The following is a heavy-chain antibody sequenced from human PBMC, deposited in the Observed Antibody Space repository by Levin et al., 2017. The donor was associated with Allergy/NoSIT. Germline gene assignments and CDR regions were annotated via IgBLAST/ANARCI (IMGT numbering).Heavy chain of an antibody. V-gene: IGHV4-59*08. Sequence: SSQTLSLTCTVSGGSISSYYWSWIRQPPGKGLEWIGYIYYSGSTNYNPSLKSRVTISVDTSKNQFSLKLSSVTAADTAVYYCARHSGERRGYCSSTSCSYYYYYYMDVWGKGTTVTVSS. CDR1: GGSISSYY. CDR2: IYYSGST. J-gene: IGHJ6*03. D-gene: IGHD2-2*01. CDR3: ARHSGERRGYCSSTSCSYYYYYYMDV.